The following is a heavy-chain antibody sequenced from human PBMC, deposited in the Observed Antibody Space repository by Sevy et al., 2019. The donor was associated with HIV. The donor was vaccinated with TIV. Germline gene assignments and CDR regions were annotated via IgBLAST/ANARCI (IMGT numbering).Heavy chain of an antibody. CDR3: AILSKYYYDSSGYYYQVPSDY. V-gene: IGHV3-23*01. D-gene: IGHD3-22*01. J-gene: IGHJ4*02. Sequence: GGSLRLSCAASGFTFSSYAMSWVRQAPGKGLEWASTISGSGGSTYYADSVKGRFTISRDNFKNTLYLQMNSLRAEDTAVYYCAILSKYYYDSSGYYYQVPSDYWGQGTLVTVSS. CDR2: ISGSGGST. CDR1: GFTFSSYA.